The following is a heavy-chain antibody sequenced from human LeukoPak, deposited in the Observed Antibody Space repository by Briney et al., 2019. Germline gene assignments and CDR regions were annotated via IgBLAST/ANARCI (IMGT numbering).Heavy chain of an antibody. J-gene: IGHJ4*02. CDR2: IYYSGST. D-gene: IGHD6-13*01. CDR3: ARDGYSSSWYFDY. Sequence: SEALSLTCTVSGGSVSSSYYYWGWIRQPPGKGLEWIGSIYYSGSTHYNPSLKSRVTISVDTSKNQFSLKLNSVTAADTAVYYCARDGYSSSWYFDYWGQGTLVTVSS. CDR1: GGSVSSSYYY. V-gene: IGHV4-39*07.